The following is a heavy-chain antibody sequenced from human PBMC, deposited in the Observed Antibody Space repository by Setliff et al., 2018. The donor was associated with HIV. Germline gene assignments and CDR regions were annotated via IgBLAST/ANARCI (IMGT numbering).Heavy chain of an antibody. CDR3: ARVASGYDYGWLDP. D-gene: IGHD5-12*01. J-gene: IGHJ5*02. Sequence: GESLKISCAAPGFTFSTYWMHWVRQAPGKGLVWVSHINNDGRKTTYADSVKGRFTVSRDNAKNTLYLQMNSLRAEDTAVYYCARVASGYDYGWLDPWGQGTLVTVSS. CDR2: INNDGRKT. CDR1: GFTFSTYW. V-gene: IGHV3-74*03.